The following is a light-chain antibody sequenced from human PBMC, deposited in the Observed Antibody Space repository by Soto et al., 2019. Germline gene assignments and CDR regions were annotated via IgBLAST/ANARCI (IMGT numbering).Light chain of an antibody. CDR1: QSVLYSSNNKNY. Sequence: DIVMTQSPDSLPVSLGERVTINCKSSQSVLYSSNNKNYLAWYQQKPGQPPKLLIYWASIRASGVPERFSGSGSGTDFTLTISSPQAEDVAVYYCQQYETTPRTFGQGTKVEIK. CDR3: QQYETTPRT. J-gene: IGKJ2*02. CDR2: WAS. V-gene: IGKV4-1*01.